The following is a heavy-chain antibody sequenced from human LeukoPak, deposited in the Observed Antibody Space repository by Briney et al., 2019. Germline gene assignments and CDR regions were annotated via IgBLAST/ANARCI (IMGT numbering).Heavy chain of an antibody. Sequence: SEKVSLTCTVSGGSIMVAAYSWSWIRQPPGKGLEWIGYIYHSERTYYNPSLKSRVTISLDRSKNQFPLTLSSVTAADTAVYFCARGYGDNSDAFDIWGQGTVDRLF. CDR1: GGSIMVAAYS. CDR2: IYHSERT. J-gene: IGHJ3*02. D-gene: IGHD4-23*01. CDR3: ARGYGDNSDAFDI. V-gene: IGHV4-30-2*01.